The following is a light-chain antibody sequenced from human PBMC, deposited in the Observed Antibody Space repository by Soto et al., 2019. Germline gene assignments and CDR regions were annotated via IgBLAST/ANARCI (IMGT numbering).Light chain of an antibody. J-gene: IGKJ1*01. V-gene: IGKV4-1*01. CDR1: QSVLYSSNNKKY. CDR3: QQYYSTPWT. CDR2: WAS. Sequence: DIVMTQSPDSLPVSLGERATINCKSSQSVLYSSNNKKYLAWYQQKPGQPPKLLIYWASTRESGVPDRFSGSGSGTDFTLTISSLQAEDVAVYYCQQYYSTPWTFCQGTKVEIK.